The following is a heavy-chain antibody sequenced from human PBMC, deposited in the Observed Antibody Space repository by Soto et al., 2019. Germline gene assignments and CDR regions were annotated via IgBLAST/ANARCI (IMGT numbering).Heavy chain of an antibody. J-gene: IGHJ4*02. Sequence: PGESLKISCNGSGYSFTHYCIGLVRQMPGKGLEWMGLIYPYDSETRYSPSFQGQVTMSVDKSISTAYLQWSSLKASDTAMYYCVRRPDGGYYFDYWGQGTLVTVSS. D-gene: IGHD3-22*01. CDR2: IYPYDSET. V-gene: IGHV5-51*01. CDR3: VRRPDGGYYFDY. CDR1: GYSFTHYC.